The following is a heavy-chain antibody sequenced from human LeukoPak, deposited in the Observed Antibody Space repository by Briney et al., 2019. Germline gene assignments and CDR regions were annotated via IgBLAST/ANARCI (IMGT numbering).Heavy chain of an antibody. J-gene: IGHJ6*03. V-gene: IGHV1-8*03. CDR2: INPNSGNT. Sequence: SVKVSCKASGYTFTSYDINWVRQATGQGLEWMGWINPNSGNTGYAQKFQGRVTITRNTSISTAYMQLSSLRSEDTAVYCCARGGYSYGYGYYYYYYMDVWGKGTTVTVSS. CDR1: GYTFTSYD. CDR3: ARGGYSYGYGYYYYYYMDV. D-gene: IGHD5-18*01.